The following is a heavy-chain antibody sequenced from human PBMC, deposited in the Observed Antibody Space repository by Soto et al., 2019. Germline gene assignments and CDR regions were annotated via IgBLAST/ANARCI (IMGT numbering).Heavy chain of an antibody. Sequence: ASVKVSCKASGYTFTSYYMHWVRQAPGQGLEWMGIINPSGGSTSYAQKFQGRVTMTRDTSTSTVYMELSSLRSEDTAVYYCARAIGVVVAAPARNYFDYWGQGTLVTVSS. V-gene: IGHV1-46*01. CDR3: ARAIGVVVAAPARNYFDY. J-gene: IGHJ4*02. CDR1: GYTFTSYY. CDR2: INPSGGST. D-gene: IGHD2-15*01.